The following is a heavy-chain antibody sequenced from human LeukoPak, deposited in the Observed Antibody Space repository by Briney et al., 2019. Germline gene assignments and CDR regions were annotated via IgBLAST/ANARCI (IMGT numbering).Heavy chain of an antibody. V-gene: IGHV1-69*13. CDR3: ARAESAAISYYYYGMDV. D-gene: IGHD2-2*01. CDR2: IIPIFGTA. CDR1: GYTLTELS. Sequence: SVKVSCKVSGYTLTELSMHWVRQAPGQGLEWMGGIIPIFGTANYAQKFQGRVTITADESTSTAYMELSSLRSEETAVYYCARAESAAISYYYYGMDVWGQGTTVTVSS. J-gene: IGHJ6*02.